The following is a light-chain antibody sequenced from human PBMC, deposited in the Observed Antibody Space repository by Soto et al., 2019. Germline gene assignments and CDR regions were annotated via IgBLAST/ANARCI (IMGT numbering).Light chain of an antibody. Sequence: EIVMTQSPATLSVSPGERATLSCRASQSVSSNLAWYQQKPGQAPGPLIYGASPRATGIPARSSGSGSGTEFTLTISSLQSEDFAVYYCQQYNNWPQTLGQGTKVDIK. CDR1: QSVSSN. CDR2: GAS. V-gene: IGKV3-15*01. CDR3: QQYNNWPQT. J-gene: IGKJ1*01.